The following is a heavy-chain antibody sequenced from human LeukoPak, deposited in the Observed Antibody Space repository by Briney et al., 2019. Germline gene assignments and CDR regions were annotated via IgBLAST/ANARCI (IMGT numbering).Heavy chain of an antibody. D-gene: IGHD3-16*01. CDR3: ARVFEGSGGARYYYYYMDV. J-gene: IGHJ6*03. V-gene: IGHV4-59*01. CDR1: GGSISSYY. Sequence: SETLSLTCTVSGGSISSYYWSWTRQPPGKGLEWIGYIYYSGSTNYNPSLKSRVTISVDTSKNQFSLKLSSVTAADTAVYYCARVFEGSGGARYYYYYMDVWGKGTTVTVSS. CDR2: IYYSGST.